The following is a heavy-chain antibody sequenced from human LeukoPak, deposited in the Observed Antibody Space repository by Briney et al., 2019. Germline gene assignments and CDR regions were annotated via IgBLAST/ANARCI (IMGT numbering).Heavy chain of an antibody. D-gene: IGHD3-9*01. CDR2: IYYSGST. Sequence: SETLSLTCTVSGGSISSYYWSWIRQPPGKGLEWIGYIYYSGSTNYNPSLKSRVTISVDTSKNQFSLKLSSVTAAGTAVYYCARGYFDWLTYYGMDVWGQGTTVTVSS. V-gene: IGHV4-59*01. J-gene: IGHJ6*02. CDR1: GGSISSYY. CDR3: ARGYFDWLTYYGMDV.